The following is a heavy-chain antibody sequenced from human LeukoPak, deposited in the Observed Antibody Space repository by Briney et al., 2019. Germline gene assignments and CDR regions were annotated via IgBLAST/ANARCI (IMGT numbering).Heavy chain of an antibody. D-gene: IGHD4/OR15-4a*01. J-gene: IGHJ4*02. CDR2: ISGRDGGT. CDR1: GFTFNTYA. Sequence: GGSLRLSCAASGFTFNTYAMSWVRQAPGKGLEWVSGISGRDGGTYYADSVKGRFTISRDNSKNTLYLQMNSLRAEDTAVYYCARRAGAYSHPYDYWGQGTLVTVSS. V-gene: IGHV3-23*01. CDR3: ARRAGAYSHPYDY.